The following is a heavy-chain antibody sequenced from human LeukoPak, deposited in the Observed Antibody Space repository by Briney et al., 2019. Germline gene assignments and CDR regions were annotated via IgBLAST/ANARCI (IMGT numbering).Heavy chain of an antibody. D-gene: IGHD2-15*01. J-gene: IGHJ4*02. V-gene: IGHV3-23*01. CDR2: ISGSGGST. Sequence: PGGSLRLSCAASGFTFSSYAMSWVRQAPGKGLEWASAISGSGGSTYYADSVKGRFTISRDNSKNTLYLQMNSLRAEDTAVYYCAKSDIVVVVAAKPDYWGQGTLVTVSS. CDR1: GFTFSSYA. CDR3: AKSDIVVVVAAKPDY.